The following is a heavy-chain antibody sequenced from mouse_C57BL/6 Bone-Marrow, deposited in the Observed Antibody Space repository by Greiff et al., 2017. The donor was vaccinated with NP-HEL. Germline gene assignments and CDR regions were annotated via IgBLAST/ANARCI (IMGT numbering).Heavy chain of an antibody. CDR3: ARFLLYYYGSSYDAMDY. J-gene: IGHJ4*01. Sequence: EVQLQQSGAELVRPGSSVKMSCKTSGYTFTSYGINWVKQRPGQGLEWIGYIYIGNGYTEYNEKFKGKATLTSDTSSSTAYMQLSSLTSEDSAIYCCARFLLYYYGSSYDAMDYWGQGTSVTVSS. CDR2: IYIGNGYT. D-gene: IGHD1-1*01. V-gene: IGHV1-58*01. CDR1: GYTFTSYG.